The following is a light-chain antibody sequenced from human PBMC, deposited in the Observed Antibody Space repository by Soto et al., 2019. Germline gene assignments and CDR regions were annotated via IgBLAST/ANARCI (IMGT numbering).Light chain of an antibody. CDR2: GVS. V-gene: IGKV3-15*01. Sequence: EIVMTQSPATLSVSPGERATLSCRASQSITSKLAWFQQKPGQAPRLLIYGVSTRATGVPARFSGSGSGTEFTLTISSLQPEDFAVYYCQQYNDWPPYTFGQGTKLEIK. CDR1: QSITSK. CDR3: QQYNDWPPYT. J-gene: IGKJ2*01.